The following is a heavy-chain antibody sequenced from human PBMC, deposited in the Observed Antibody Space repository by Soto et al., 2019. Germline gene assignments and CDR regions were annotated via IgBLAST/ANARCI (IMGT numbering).Heavy chain of an antibody. V-gene: IGHV1-3*01. Sequence: ASVKVSCKTSGYTFISYAMHWVRQAPGQRPEWMGWINAGNGNTKYSQRFQGRVTITRDTSANTIYMELSSLKSEDTAVYYCARAPTTVVTRDYWGQGTPVTFSS. CDR2: INAGNGNT. CDR3: ARAPTTVVTRDY. CDR1: GYTFISYA. J-gene: IGHJ4*02. D-gene: IGHD4-17*01.